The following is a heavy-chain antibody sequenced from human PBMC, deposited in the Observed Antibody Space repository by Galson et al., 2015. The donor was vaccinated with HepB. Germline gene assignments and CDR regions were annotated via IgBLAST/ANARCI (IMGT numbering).Heavy chain of an antibody. V-gene: IGHV1-24*01. D-gene: IGHD6-19*01. J-gene: IGHJ6*03. CDR1: GYTLTELS. CDR2: FDPGDGET. Sequence: SVKVSCKVSGYTLTELSMHWVRQAPGKGLEWMGGFDPGDGETIYAQKFQGRVTMTEDTSTDTAYMELSSLRSEDTAVYYCATDYIPRGSGWQKNYYYYMDVWGKGTTVTVSS. CDR3: ATDYIPRGSGWQKNYYYYMDV.